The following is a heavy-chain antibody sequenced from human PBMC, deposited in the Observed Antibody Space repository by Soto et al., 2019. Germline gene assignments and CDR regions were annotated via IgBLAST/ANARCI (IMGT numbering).Heavy chain of an antibody. J-gene: IGHJ6*02. CDR3: ARECGSSGCSDTHGMEV. CDR2: IWYDGSNK. CDR1: GFTFSSYG. Sequence: PGGSLRLSCAASGFTFSSYGMHWVRQAPGKGLEWVAVIWYDGSNKYYADSVKGRFTISRDNAKNILYLEMNSLRAEDTAVYYCARECGSSGCSDTHGMEVWGQGTTVTVSS. V-gene: IGHV3-33*01. D-gene: IGHD3-22*01.